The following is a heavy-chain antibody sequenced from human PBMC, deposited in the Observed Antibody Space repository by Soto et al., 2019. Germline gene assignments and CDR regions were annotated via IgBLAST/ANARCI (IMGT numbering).Heavy chain of an antibody. Sequence: ASVKVSCKASGYAFTSYGLNWVRQAPGQGLEWMGWITAYNDNTNYAQKVQGRAILTIDTSTTTGYMELRSLRSDDTAVYYCARGQIQSDFDYWGQGTLVTVSS. CDR1: GYAFTSYG. CDR3: ARGQIQSDFDY. CDR2: ITAYNDNT. J-gene: IGHJ4*02. V-gene: IGHV1-18*04. D-gene: IGHD3-3*01.